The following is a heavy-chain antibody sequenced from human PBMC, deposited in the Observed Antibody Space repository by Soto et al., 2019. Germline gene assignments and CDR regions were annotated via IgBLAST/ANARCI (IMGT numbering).Heavy chain of an antibody. Sequence: QITLKESGPTLVKPTQTLTLTCTFSGFSLSTSGVGVGWFRQPPGEALEWLVFIYWDDDKRYSPSLRSRLTISKDTSKNQVVLTMTNVDPGDTATYFCAHRRIGVSQWNYGDFDYWGQGTLVTVSS. D-gene: IGHD3-16*01. CDR1: GFSLSTSGVG. V-gene: IGHV2-5*02. CDR3: AHRRIGVSQWNYGDFDY. CDR2: IYWDDDK. J-gene: IGHJ4*02.